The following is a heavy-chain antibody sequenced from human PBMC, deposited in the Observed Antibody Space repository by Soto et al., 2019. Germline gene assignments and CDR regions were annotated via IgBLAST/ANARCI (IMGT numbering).Heavy chain of an antibody. CDR2: IHGGGSA. CDR3: AGRLTTAASLDD. J-gene: IGHJ4*02. Sequence: TGGSLRLSCAASGFSFSSYWMTWVRQAPGKGLEWVSLIHGGGSAYYADSVKGRFTVSRDNSKNTLYLQMDSLRAEDTAIYYCAGRLTTAASLDDWGQGTLVTVSS. D-gene: IGHD1-1*01. CDR1: GFSFSSYW. V-gene: IGHV3-53*01.